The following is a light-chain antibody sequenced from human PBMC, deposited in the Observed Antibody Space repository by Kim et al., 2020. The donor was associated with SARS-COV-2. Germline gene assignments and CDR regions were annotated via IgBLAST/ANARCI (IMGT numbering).Light chain of an antibody. CDR2: KAS. V-gene: IGKV1-5*03. CDR3: QQYSSGSGTT. J-gene: IGKJ2*01. Sequence: APVGDRVTIACPAIRSISKWLAWYHQKPGKAPNLLVYKASTLESGVPSRFSGSGSGTEFTLTISSLQPDDFATYFCQQYSSGSGTTFGQGTKLEI. CDR1: RSISKW.